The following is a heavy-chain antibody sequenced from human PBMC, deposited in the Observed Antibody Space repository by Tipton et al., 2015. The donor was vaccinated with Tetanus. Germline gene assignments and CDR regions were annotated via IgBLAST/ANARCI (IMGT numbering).Heavy chain of an antibody. Sequence: TLSLTCTVSGGSFSGYYWSWIRQPPGKGLEWIGEINHSGSTNYNPSLKSRVTISVDTSKNQFSLKLSSVTAADTAVYYCAISSSWRVDAFDIRGQGTMVTVSS. J-gene: IGHJ3*02. CDR1: GGSFSGYY. V-gene: IGHV4-34*01. CDR3: AISSSWRVDAFDI. CDR2: INHSGST. D-gene: IGHD6-13*01.